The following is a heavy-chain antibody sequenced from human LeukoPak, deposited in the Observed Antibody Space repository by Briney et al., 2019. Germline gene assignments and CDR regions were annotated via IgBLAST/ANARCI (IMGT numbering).Heavy chain of an antibody. CDR1: GGSFSDYY. CDR3: ARHYKVGATAFDS. Sequence: SEALSLTCAVYGGSFSDYYWSCIRQPPGKGLEWIGYIDTRGNINYNPSLRSRATMSIDASKSQFSLNLSSVTAADTAVYFCARHYKVGATAFDSWGQGTLVTVSS. J-gene: IGHJ4*02. CDR2: IDTRGNI. D-gene: IGHD1-26*01. V-gene: IGHV4-4*09.